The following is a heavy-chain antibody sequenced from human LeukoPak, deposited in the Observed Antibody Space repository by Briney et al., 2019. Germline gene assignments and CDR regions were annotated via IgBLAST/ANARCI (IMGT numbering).Heavy chain of an antibody. CDR1: GFTFSSYA. CDR3: AKEIVVVPAAFDY. V-gene: IGHV3-23*01. CDR2: IIGSGGST. D-gene: IGHD2-2*01. J-gene: IGHJ4*02. Sequence: GGSLRLSCAASGFTFSSYAMSWVRQAPGKGMEWVSAIIGSGGSTYYADSVKGRFTISRDNTKNTLYLQMNSLRAEDTAVYYCAKEIVVVPAAFDYWGQGTLVTVSS.